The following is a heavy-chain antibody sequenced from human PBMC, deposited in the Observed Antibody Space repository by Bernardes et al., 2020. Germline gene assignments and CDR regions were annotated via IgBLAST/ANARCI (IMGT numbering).Heavy chain of an antibody. Sequence: AESLSLTCTVSGGSVSSFSYYWRWLLQPPGKGLEWIGYIYYSGITNYNPSLKSRVTISVDTSKNQFSLKLSSVTAADTAVYYCVGGSGSPYYFDYWGQGTLVTVSS. V-gene: IGHV4-61*01. CDR2: IYYSGIT. CDR1: GGSVSSFSYY. J-gene: IGHJ4*02. D-gene: IGHD2-15*01. CDR3: VGGSGSPYYFDY.